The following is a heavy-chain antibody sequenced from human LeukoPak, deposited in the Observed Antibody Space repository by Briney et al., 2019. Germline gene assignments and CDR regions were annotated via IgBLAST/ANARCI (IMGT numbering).Heavy chain of an antibody. J-gene: IGHJ4*02. CDR2: IYAGETA. D-gene: IGHD6-19*01. CDR1: GGSISNYY. Sequence: SETLSLTCTVSGGSISNYYWSWIRQPAGKGLEWIGRIYAGETASYNPSLKSRVTMSADMSKNQLSLKLTSVTAADTAVYYCTREPVPWGQGTLVTVSS. CDR3: TREPVP. V-gene: IGHV4-4*07.